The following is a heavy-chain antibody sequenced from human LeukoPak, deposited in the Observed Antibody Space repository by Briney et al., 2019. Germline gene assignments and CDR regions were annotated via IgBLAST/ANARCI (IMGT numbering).Heavy chain of an antibody. D-gene: IGHD7-27*01. CDR3: ARDPDELGQYYFDY. Sequence: GGSLRLSCAASGFTFNNHWMSWVRQAPGKGLEWVAVISNDGSNKDYADSVKGRFTISRDNSKNTLYLQMNSLRPEDTAVYYCARDPDELGQYYFDYWGQGTLVTVSS. CDR2: ISNDGSNK. CDR1: GFTFNNHW. J-gene: IGHJ4*02. V-gene: IGHV3-30*03.